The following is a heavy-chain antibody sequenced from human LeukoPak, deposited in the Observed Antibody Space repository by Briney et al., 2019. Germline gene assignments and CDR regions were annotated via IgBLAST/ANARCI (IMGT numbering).Heavy chain of an antibody. CDR3: ARETSHDYGDSDAFDI. CDR1: GGTFSSYA. J-gene: IGHJ3*02. D-gene: IGHD4-17*01. V-gene: IGHV1-69*01. CDR2: IIPIFGTA. Sequence: GSSVKVSCKASGGTFSSYAISWVRQAPGQGLEWMGGIIPIFGTANYAQKFQGRVTITADESTSTAYMELSSLRSEDTAVYYCARETSHDYGDSDAFDIWGQGTMVTVSS.